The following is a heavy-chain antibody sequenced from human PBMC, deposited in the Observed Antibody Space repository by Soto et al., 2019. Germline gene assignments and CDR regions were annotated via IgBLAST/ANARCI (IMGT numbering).Heavy chain of an antibody. CDR2: IYWDDDK. CDR1: GFSLSTSGVA. J-gene: IGHJ2*01. CDR3: VHQEWNNNSCCFDI. V-gene: IGHV2-5*02. D-gene: IGHD2-15*01. Sequence: QITLKESGPELVKPTQTLTLTCTFSGFSLSTSGVAVGWIRQPPGKALEGLSLIYWDDDKRYSPSLKRRLTITKDTSKDQVVLTMTTMDPVDTATYYCVHQEWNNNSCCFDIGGRGTLVPVSS.